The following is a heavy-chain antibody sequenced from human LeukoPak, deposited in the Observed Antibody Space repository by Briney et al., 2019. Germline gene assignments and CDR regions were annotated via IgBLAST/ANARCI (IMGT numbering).Heavy chain of an antibody. CDR2: INHSGST. V-gene: IGHV4-34*01. CDR3: ARLPRYSGSYRDFYCYYYYMDV. CDR1: GGSLSGYY. Sequence: SETLSLTCAVYGGSLSGYYWSWIRQPPGKGLEWIGEINHSGSTNYNPSLKSRVTISVDTSKNQFSLKLSSVTAADTAVYYCARLPRYSGSYRDFYCYYYYMDVWGKGTTVTVSS. J-gene: IGHJ6*03. D-gene: IGHD1-26*01.